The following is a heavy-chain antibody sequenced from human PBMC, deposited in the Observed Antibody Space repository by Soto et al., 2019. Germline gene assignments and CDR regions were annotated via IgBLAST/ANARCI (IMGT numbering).Heavy chain of an antibody. CDR1: GGTFSSYA. D-gene: IGHD6-6*01. Sequence: ASVKVSCKASGGTFSSYAISWVRQAPGQGLEWMGGIIPIFGTANYAQKFQGRVTITADESTSTAYMELSSLRSEDTAVYYCARDRGSSSSAAFDIWGQGTMVTVSS. CDR3: ARDRGSSSSAAFDI. V-gene: IGHV1-69*13. CDR2: IIPIFGTA. J-gene: IGHJ3*02.